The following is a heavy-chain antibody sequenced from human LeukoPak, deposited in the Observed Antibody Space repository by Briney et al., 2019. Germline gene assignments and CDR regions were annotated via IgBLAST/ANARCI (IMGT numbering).Heavy chain of an antibody. J-gene: IGHJ4*02. Sequence: ASVKVSCKASGYTFTNYGISWVRQAPGQGLEWMGWISAYNSNTNYAQKLQGRVTMTTDTSTSTAYMELRSLRSDDTAVYYCARGIFHTVTTDYWGQGTLVTVSS. V-gene: IGHV1-18*01. CDR3: ARGIFHTVTTDY. CDR1: GYTFTNYG. D-gene: IGHD4-11*01. CDR2: ISAYNSNT.